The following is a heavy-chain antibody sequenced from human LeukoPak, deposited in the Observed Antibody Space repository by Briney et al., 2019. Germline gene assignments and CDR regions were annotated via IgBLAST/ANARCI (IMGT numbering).Heavy chain of an antibody. CDR2: ISYGGSNK. V-gene: IGHV3-30*04. CDR1: GFTFTSYA. CDR3: ARDPGYSYGPGYFQH. J-gene: IGHJ1*01. D-gene: IGHD5-18*01. Sequence: PAGSLKLSCKASGFTFTSYAMHWVRQAPGKGLEWVGIISYGGSNKYYAHYVKGRFTISRDKSKNTLYLQLNSLRAEDTAVYYCARDPGYSYGPGYFQHWGQGTLVTVSS.